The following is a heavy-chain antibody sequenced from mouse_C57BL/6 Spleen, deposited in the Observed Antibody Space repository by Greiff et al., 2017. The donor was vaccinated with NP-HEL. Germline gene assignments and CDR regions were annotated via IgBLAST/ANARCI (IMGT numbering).Heavy chain of an antibody. CDR2: INPNNGGT. CDR3: AREGPLGPEAWFAY. D-gene: IGHD4-1*01. V-gene: IGHV1-22*01. CDR1: GYTFTDYN. Sequence: EVQLQQSGPELVKPGASVKMSCKASGYTFTDYNMHWVKQSHGKSLEWIGYINPNNGGTSYNQKFKGKATLTVNKSSSTAYMELRSLTSEDSAVYYGAREGPLGPEAWFAYWGQGTLVTVSA. J-gene: IGHJ3*01.